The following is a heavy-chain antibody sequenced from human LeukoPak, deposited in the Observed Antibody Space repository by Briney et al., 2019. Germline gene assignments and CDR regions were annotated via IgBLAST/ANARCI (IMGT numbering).Heavy chain of an antibody. D-gene: IGHD3-10*02. J-gene: IGHJ3*02. CDR1: GYSFTDYD. Sequence: GASVKVSCKASGYSFTDYDINWLRQAPGQGLEWMGWMTPNNGNTGNTEKFQGRITITMDTSITTAYMELHTLTSEDTAMYYCARGILVSGEFHDAFNIWGQGTMVTVSS. CDR3: ARGILVSGEFHDAFNI. CDR2: MTPNNGNT. V-gene: IGHV1-8*03.